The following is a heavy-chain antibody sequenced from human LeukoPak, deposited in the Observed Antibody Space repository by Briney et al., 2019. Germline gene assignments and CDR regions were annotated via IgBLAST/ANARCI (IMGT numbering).Heavy chain of an antibody. CDR2: IIPIFGTA. D-gene: IGHD4-11*01. CDR3: ARDLANDYSISPRLGEYYFDY. V-gene: IGHV1-69*13. J-gene: IGHJ4*02. Sequence: ASVKVSCKASGGTFSSYAISWVRQAPGQGLEWMGGIIPIFGTANYAQKFQGRVTITADESTSTAYMELSRLRSDDTAVYYCARDLANDYSISPRLGEYYFDYWGQGTLVTVSS. CDR1: GGTFSSYA.